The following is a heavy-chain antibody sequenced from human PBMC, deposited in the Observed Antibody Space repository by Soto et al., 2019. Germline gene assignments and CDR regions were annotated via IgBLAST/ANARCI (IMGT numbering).Heavy chain of an antibody. CDR1: GDSINSDKYY. D-gene: IGHD3-9*01. Sequence: QLQESGPGLVKPSETLSLTCSVSGDSINSDKYYWGWIRQPPGKGLEWIGSIYYRGNTYYNPSLQTPVTISLDKSKSQFSLSLNSVTAADSAVYFCARLEGLATISYYFDFWGQGAQVTVSS. CDR3: ARLEGLATISYYFDF. J-gene: IGHJ4*02. V-gene: IGHV4-39*01. CDR2: IYYRGNT.